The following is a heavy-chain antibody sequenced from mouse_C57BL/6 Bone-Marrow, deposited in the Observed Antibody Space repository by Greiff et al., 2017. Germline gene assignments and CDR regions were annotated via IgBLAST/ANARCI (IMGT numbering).Heavy chain of an antibody. J-gene: IGHJ1*03. CDR1: GFTFSSYG. CDR2: ISSGGSYT. V-gene: IGHV5-6*01. Sequence: EVQLQESGGDLVEPGGSLKLSCAASGFTFSSYGMSWVRQTPDKRLEWVATISSGGSYTYYPDSVKGRFTISRDNAKNTLCLQMSSLKSEDTAMYYCARRGDGRDWYFDVWGTGTTVTVSS. CDR3: ARRGDGRDWYFDV.